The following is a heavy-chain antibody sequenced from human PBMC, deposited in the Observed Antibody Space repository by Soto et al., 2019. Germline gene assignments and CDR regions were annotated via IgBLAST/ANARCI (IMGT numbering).Heavy chain of an antibody. Sequence: GGSLRLSCAASGFTFSSYGMHWVRQAPGKGLEWVAVISYDGSNKYYADSVKGRFTISRDNSKNTLYLQMNSLRAEDTAVYYCAKVRYGSGSYFYDGMDVWGQGTTVTVSS. J-gene: IGHJ6*02. CDR1: GFTFSSYG. D-gene: IGHD3-10*01. CDR3: AKVRYGSGSYFYDGMDV. V-gene: IGHV3-30*18. CDR2: ISYDGSNK.